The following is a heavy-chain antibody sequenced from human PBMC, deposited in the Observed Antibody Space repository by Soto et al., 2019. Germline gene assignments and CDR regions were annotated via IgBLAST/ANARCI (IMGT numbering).Heavy chain of an antibody. J-gene: IGHJ4*02. CDR3: AKGRWGAVAGTWLDY. CDR1: GFTFSHYG. CDR2: ISYDGGIT. V-gene: IGHV3-30*18. D-gene: IGHD6-19*01. Sequence: QMQLVESGGGVVQPGTSLRVSCAASGFTFSHYGVHWVRQAPGKGLEWVAVISYDGGITLYADSVRDRFAISRDNSKDTLYLQMNSLRAEDTAVYYCAKGRWGAVAGTWLDYWGQGTLVTVSS.